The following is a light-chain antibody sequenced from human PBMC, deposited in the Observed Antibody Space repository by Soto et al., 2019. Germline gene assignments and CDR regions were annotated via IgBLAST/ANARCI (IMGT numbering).Light chain of an antibody. Sequence: AIRMTPSPSSFSASTGDRVTITCRASQGISSYLAWYQQKPGKAPKLLLYAASTLQSGVPSRFSGSGSGTDFTLTISCLQSEDFATYYCQQYYSYPLTFGGGTKVDIK. J-gene: IGKJ4*01. CDR1: QGISSY. V-gene: IGKV1-8*01. CDR2: AAS. CDR3: QQYYSYPLT.